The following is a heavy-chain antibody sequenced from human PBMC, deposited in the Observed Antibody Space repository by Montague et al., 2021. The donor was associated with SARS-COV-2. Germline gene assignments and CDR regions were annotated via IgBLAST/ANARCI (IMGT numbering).Heavy chain of an antibody. CDR3: ARGSGWMGNAFDI. Sequence: SETLSLTCTVSGGSISSSSYYWGWIRQPPGKGLEWIGSIYYSGSTYYNPPLKSRVTISVDTSKNQFSLKLSSVTATDTAVYYCARGSGWMGNAFDIWGQGTMVTVSS. CDR1: GGSISSSSYY. V-gene: IGHV4-39*07. D-gene: IGHD6-19*01. J-gene: IGHJ3*02. CDR2: IYYSGST.